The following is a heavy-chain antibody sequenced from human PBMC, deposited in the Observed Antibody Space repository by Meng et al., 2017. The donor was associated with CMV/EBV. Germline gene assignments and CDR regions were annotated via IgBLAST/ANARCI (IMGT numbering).Heavy chain of an antibody. D-gene: IGHD2-2*02. CDR1: GYTFTSYD. CDR3: AREGVVVPAAIQEFDY. Sequence: ASVKVSCKASGYTFTSYDIKWVRQATGQGLEWMGWMNPNSGNTGYAQKFQGRVTMTRNTSISTAYMELSSLRSEDTAVYYCAREGVVVPAAIQEFDYWGQGTLVTVSS. V-gene: IGHV1-8*01. J-gene: IGHJ4*02. CDR2: MNPNSGNT.